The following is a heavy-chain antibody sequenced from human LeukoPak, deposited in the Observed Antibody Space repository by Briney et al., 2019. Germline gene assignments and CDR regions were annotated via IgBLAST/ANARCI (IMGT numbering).Heavy chain of an antibody. Sequence: ASVKVSCKASGCTFSSYAVNWVRQAPGQGLEWVGRIIPFLGMPNYAQKFQGRVTITADKSTSTAYVELSSLRSDDTAVYYCARGHPYYYESSGYYHYYYGMDVWGQGTTVTVSS. CDR3: ARGHPYYYESSGYYHYYYGMDV. CDR1: GCTFSSYA. J-gene: IGHJ6*02. D-gene: IGHD3-22*01. V-gene: IGHV1-69*04. CDR2: IIPFLGMP.